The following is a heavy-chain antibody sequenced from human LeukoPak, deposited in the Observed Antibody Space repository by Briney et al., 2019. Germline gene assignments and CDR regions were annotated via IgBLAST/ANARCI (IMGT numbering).Heavy chain of an antibody. CDR1: GGSISGYY. J-gene: IGHJ3*02. Sequence: SETLSLTCTVSGGSISGYYWSWVRQSSVKGLEWIANIYDEGNTKKNPSLKSRVTISRDMSKNQVSLKLTSVTAADTAIYYCARHIGAWAFDIWGQGTMVTVSS. V-gene: IGHV4-59*08. CDR2: IYDEGNT. CDR3: ARHIGAWAFDI.